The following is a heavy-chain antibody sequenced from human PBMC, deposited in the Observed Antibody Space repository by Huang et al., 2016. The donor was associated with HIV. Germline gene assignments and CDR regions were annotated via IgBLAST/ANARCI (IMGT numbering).Heavy chain of an antibody. CDR1: GVSTRTYF. V-gene: IGHV4-4*07. Sequence: QVHLQESGPGLVKPSEILSPICTVSGVSTRTYFWRWIRQPAGQGPEGIARMYQSGETTSNPSLSSRATISLDTSKSQLSVGLTSVTAADTAVYYCAREDRNAFDIWGQGIMVSVSS. CDR3: AREDRNAFDI. J-gene: IGHJ3*02. CDR2: MYQSGET.